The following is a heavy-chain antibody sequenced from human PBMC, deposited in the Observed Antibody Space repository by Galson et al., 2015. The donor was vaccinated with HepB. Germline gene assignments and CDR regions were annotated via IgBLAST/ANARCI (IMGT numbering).Heavy chain of an antibody. V-gene: IGHV3-74*01. CDR2: INSDGSRT. CDR3: ARGLEGESSVGLDY. CDR1: GFTFSSHR. J-gene: IGHJ4*02. Sequence: SLRLSCAASGFTFSSHRMYWVRQAPGKGLVWVSRINSDGSRTNYADSVKGRFTISRDNAKNTLSLQMTSLRAEDTAVYYCARGLEGESSVGLDYWSQGALVTVSS. D-gene: IGHD3-16*01.